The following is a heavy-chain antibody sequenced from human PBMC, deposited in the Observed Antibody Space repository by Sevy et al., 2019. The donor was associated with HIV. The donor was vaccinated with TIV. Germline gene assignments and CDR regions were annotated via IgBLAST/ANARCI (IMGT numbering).Heavy chain of an antibody. V-gene: IGHV3-21*01. J-gene: IGHJ4*02. CDR1: GFTFSSYR. Sequence: GGSLSLSCAASGFTFSSYRMTWVHQAPGKGLEWVSCISSTSGYINYADSVKGRFTISRDNAKNLLYLQMDSLRVEDTAVYYCARAVLEISTWRSDYWGQGTLVTVSS. D-gene: IGHD1-1*01. CDR3: ARAVLEISTWRSDY. CDR2: ISSTSGYI.